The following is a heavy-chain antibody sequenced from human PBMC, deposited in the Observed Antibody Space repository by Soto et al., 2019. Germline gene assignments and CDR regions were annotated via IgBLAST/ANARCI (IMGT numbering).Heavy chain of an antibody. Sequence: PGGSLRLSCAASGFTFSNCGMHWVRQAPGKGLEWVAIIWHDGNNKYYADSVRGRFIISRDNSKNRLYLQMSSLRAEDTAVYYCASDLVGASDSYGLDVWGQGTPVTVSS. J-gene: IGHJ6*02. CDR1: GFTFSNCG. V-gene: IGHV3-33*01. D-gene: IGHD1-26*01. CDR3: ASDLVGASDSYGLDV. CDR2: IWHDGNNK.